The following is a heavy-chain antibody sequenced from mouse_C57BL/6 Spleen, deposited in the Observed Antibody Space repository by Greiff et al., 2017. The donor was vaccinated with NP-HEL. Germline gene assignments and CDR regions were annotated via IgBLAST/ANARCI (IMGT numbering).Heavy chain of an antibody. V-gene: IGHV1-18*01. J-gene: IGHJ4*01. Sequence: QLQQSGPELVKPGASVKIPCKASGYTFTDYNMDWVKQSHGKSLEWIGDINPNNGGTIYNQKFKGKATLTVDKSSSTAYMELRSLTSEDTAVYYCARETAQASYAMDYWGQGTSVTVSS. CDR2: INPNNGGT. D-gene: IGHD3-2*02. CDR3: ARETAQASYAMDY. CDR1: GYTFTDYN.